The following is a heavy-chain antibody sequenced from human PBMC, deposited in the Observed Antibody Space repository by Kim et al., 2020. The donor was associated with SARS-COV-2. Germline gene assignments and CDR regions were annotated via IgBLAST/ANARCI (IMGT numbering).Heavy chain of an antibody. V-gene: IGHV3-43*01. J-gene: IGHJ4*02. Sequence: ANSVKGRFTIYQDNSKNSLYLQMNHMRTEDTALYYFAKSDSSGYPMPLDYWGQGTLVTVSS. CDR3: AKSDSSGYPMPLDY. D-gene: IGHD3-22*01.